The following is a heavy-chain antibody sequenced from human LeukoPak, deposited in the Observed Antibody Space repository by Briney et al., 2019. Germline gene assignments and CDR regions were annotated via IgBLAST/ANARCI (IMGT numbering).Heavy chain of an antibody. CDR3: ATVSNPPNDY. CDR2: IYSGGYT. V-gene: IGHV3-66*01. CDR1: GFTVSSNY. D-gene: IGHD1-1*01. Sequence: GGSLRLSCAASGFTVSSNYLSWVRQAPGKGLEWVSVIYSGGYTYYADSVKGRFTISRDNSKNTLYLQMNSLRAEDTAVYYCATVSNPPNDYWGQGTLVTVSS. J-gene: IGHJ4*02.